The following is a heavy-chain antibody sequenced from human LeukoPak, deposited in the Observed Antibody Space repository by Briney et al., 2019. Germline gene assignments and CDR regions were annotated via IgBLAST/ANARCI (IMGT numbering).Heavy chain of an antibody. D-gene: IGHD3-10*01. Sequence: SETLSLTCTVSGGSISSYYWSWIRQPPVKGLEWIGYIYYSGSTNYNPSLKSRVTISVDTSKNQFSLKLSSVTAADTAVYYCARGYMVRRYYGMDVWGQGTTVTVSS. CDR1: GGSISSYY. J-gene: IGHJ6*02. V-gene: IGHV4-59*01. CDR3: ARGYMVRRYYGMDV. CDR2: IYYSGST.